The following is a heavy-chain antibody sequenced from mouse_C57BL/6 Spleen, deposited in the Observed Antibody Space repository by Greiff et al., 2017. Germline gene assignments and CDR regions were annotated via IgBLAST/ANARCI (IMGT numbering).Heavy chain of an antibody. CDR2: ISGGGGNT. CDR1: GFTFSSYT. D-gene: IGHD2-5*01. Sequence: DVMLVESGAGLVKPGGSLKLSCAASGFTFSSYTMPWVRQTPEQRLEWVATISGGGGNTYYPDSVKGRFTISRDNAKNTLYLQMSSLRSEDAALYYCARQRAYYSNLYYFDYWGQGTTLTVSS. J-gene: IGHJ2*01. V-gene: IGHV5-9*01. CDR3: ARQRAYYSNLYYFDY.